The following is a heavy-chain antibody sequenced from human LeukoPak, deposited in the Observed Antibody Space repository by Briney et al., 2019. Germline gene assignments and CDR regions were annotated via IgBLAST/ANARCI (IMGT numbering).Heavy chain of an antibody. CDR3: AKARGGYSYGFSSIYYYYGMDV. CDR2: ISWNSGSI. CDR1: GFTFDDYA. Sequence: SLRLSCAASGFTFDDYAMHWVRQAPGKGLEWVSGISWNSGSIGYADSVKGRFTISRDNAKNSLYLQMNSLRAEDTALYYCAKARGGYSYGFSSIYYYYGMDVWGQGTTVTVSS. J-gene: IGHJ6*02. V-gene: IGHV3-9*01. D-gene: IGHD5-18*01.